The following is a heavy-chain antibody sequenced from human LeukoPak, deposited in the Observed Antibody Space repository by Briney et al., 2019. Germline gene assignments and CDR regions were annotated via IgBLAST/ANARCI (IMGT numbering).Heavy chain of an antibody. D-gene: IGHD4-23*01. Sequence: SVKVSCKASGGTFSSYAISWVRQAPGQGLEWMGGIIPIFGTANYAQKFQGRVTITTDESTSTAYMELSSLRSEDTAVYYCASALTTVVAPKSWYFDYRGQGTLVTVSS. J-gene: IGHJ4*02. CDR3: ASALTTVVAPKSWYFDY. V-gene: IGHV1-69*05. CDR1: GGTFSSYA. CDR2: IIPIFGTA.